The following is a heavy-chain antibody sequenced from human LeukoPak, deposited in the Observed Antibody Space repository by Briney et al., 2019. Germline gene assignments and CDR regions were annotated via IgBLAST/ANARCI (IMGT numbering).Heavy chain of an antibody. CDR3: AKSHIVVVPAAIDY. V-gene: IGHV3-23*01. Sequence: GGSLRLSCAASGYTFRSYAMSWVRDAPGGGLEWVSAISGSGGSTYYADSVKGRFTISRDNSKNKLYLQMNSLRAEDTAVYYCAKSHIVVVPAAIDYWGQGTLVTVSS. CDR1: GYTFRSYA. D-gene: IGHD2-2*01. J-gene: IGHJ4*02. CDR2: ISGSGGST.